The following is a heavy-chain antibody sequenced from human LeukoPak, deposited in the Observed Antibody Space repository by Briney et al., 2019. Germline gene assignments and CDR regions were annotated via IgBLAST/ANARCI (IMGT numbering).Heavy chain of an antibody. V-gene: IGHV1-69*13. CDR3: ARVAAAGYPFDY. CDR2: IIPTFGTA. Sequence: SVKVSCKASGGTFSSYAISWVRQAPGQGLEWMGGIIPTFGTANYAQKFQGRVTITADESTSTAYMELSSLRSEDTAVYYCARVAAAGYPFDYWGQGTLVTVSS. CDR1: GGTFSSYA. J-gene: IGHJ4*02. D-gene: IGHD6-13*01.